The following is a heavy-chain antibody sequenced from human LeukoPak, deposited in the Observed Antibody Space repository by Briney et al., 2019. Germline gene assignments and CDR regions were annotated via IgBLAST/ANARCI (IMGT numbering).Heavy chain of an antibody. D-gene: IGHD3-16*01. J-gene: IGHJ4*02. CDR1: GLTFSRYW. CDR3: ARDWAY. CDR2: IKEDGSAK. Sequence: PGGSLRLSCVASGLTFSRYWMIWVRQAPGKGLEWVANIKEDGSAKYYVDSVKGRFTISRDNAKNSLYLQINNLRAEDTAVYYCARDWAYWGQGTLVIVSS. V-gene: IGHV3-7*03.